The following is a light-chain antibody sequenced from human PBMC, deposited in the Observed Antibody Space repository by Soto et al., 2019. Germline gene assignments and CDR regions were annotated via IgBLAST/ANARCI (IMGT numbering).Light chain of an antibody. Sequence: QSSLTQSASVSGSPGQSITISCTGTSSDVGGYNYVSWSQQHPGKAPQLMIYEVSNRPSGVSNRFSGYKSGNTASLTISGLQAEDEADYYCSSYTSSSTFVFGTGTKVTVL. J-gene: IGLJ1*01. V-gene: IGLV2-14*01. CDR1: SSDVGGYNY. CDR2: EVS. CDR3: SSYTSSSTFV.